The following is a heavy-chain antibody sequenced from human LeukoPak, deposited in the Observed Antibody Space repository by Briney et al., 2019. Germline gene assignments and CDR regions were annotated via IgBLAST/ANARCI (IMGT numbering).Heavy chain of an antibody. Sequence: ASMKVSCKASGYTFTGYYMHWVRQAPGQGLEWMGWINPNSGGTNYAQKFQGRVTMTRDTSISTAYMELSRLRSDDTAVYYCAQESLYGSIPGSYWGQGTLVTVSS. V-gene: IGHV1-2*02. CDR3: AQESLYGSIPGSY. CDR1: GYTFTGYY. CDR2: INPNSGGT. J-gene: IGHJ4*02. D-gene: IGHD3-10*01.